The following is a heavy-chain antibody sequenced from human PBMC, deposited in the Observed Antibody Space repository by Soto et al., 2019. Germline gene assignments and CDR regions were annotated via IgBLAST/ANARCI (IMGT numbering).Heavy chain of an antibody. CDR3: ARVPLSSPTLYSSSWYSGDAFDI. CDR1: GGSFSGYY. CDR2: INHSGST. Sequence: SETLSLTCAVYGGSFSGYYWSWIRQPPGKGLEWIGEINHSGSTNYNPSLKSRVTISLDTSKNQFSLKLSSVTAADTAVYYGARVPLSSPTLYSSSWYSGDAFDIWGQGTMVTVSS. D-gene: IGHD6-13*01. V-gene: IGHV4-34*01. J-gene: IGHJ3*02.